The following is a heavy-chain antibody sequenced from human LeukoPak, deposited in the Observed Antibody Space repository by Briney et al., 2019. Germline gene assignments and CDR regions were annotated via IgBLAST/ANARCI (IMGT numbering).Heavy chain of an antibody. D-gene: IGHD2-15*01. Sequence: ASVKVSCKASGYTFTIYYMHWVRQAPGQGLEWMGIINPSGGSTSYAQKFQGRVTMTRDTSTSTVYMELSSLRSEDTAVYYCARDRCSGGSCYAPFDYWGQGTLVTVSS. CDR3: ARDRCSGGSCYAPFDY. V-gene: IGHV1-46*01. CDR2: INPSGGST. CDR1: GYTFTIYY. J-gene: IGHJ4*02.